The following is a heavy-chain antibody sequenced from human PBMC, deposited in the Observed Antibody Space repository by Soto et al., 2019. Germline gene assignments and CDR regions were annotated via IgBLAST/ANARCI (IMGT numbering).Heavy chain of an antibody. V-gene: IGHV1-18*01. Sequence: KLSCKASGDRLSVYASSRGRHEPEQGREWMGWISAYNGNTNYAQKLQGRVTMTTDTSTSTAYMELRSLRSDDTAVYYCAGYGTGFPFSAYWRQRTLVIVCS. CDR2: ISAYNGNT. CDR1: GDRLSVYA. D-gene: IGHD1-7*01. J-gene: IGHJ4*02. CDR3: AGYGTGFPFSAY.